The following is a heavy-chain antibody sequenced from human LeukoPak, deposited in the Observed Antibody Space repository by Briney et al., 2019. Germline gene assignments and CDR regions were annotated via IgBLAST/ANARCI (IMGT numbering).Heavy chain of an antibody. CDR2: IYYSGTT. V-gene: IGHV4-59*01. J-gene: IGHJ4*02. D-gene: IGHD6-13*01. CDR3: ASGVYIAAAQYAY. Sequence: PSETLSLTCTVSGGSISSYYWSWIRQPPGKGLEWIGYIYYSGTTNHNPSLKSRVTISVDTSKNQFSLKLSSVTAADTAVYYCASGVYIAAAQYAYWGQGTLVTVSS. CDR1: GGSISSYY.